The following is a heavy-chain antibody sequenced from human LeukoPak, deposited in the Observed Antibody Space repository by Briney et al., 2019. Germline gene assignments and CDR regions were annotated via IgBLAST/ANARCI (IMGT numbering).Heavy chain of an antibody. D-gene: IGHD1-26*01. Sequence: GGSLRPSCAASGFTFSSYAMSWVRQAPGKGLEWVSAISGSGGSTYYADSVKGRFTISRDNSKNTLYLQMNSLRAEDTAVYYCAKDRGSSKYYFDYWGQGTLVTVSS. CDR1: GFTFSSYA. CDR2: ISGSGGST. V-gene: IGHV3-23*01. J-gene: IGHJ4*02. CDR3: AKDRGSSKYYFDY.